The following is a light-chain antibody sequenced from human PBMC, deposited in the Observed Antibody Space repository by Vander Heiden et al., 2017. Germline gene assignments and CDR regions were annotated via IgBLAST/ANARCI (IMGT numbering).Light chain of an antibody. J-gene: IGLJ2*01. Sequence: SYELTQPPSVSVSPGQTASITCSGDKLGDKYACWYQQKPGQSPVLVIDQDSKRPSGIPERFSGSNSGNTATLTISGTQAMDEADYYCQAWDSSTVVFGGGTKLTAL. CDR3: QAWDSSTVV. V-gene: IGLV3-1*01. CDR2: QDS. CDR1: KLGDKY.